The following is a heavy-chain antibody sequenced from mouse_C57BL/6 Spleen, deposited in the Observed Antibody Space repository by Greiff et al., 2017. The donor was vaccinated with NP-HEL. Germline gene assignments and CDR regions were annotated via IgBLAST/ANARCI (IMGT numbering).Heavy chain of an antibody. CDR1: GYTFTSYW. J-gene: IGHJ3*01. D-gene: IGHD2-4*01. CDR2: IYPGSGST. Sequence: QVQLKQPGAELVKPGASVKMSCKASGYTFTSYWITWVKQRPGQGLEWIGDIYPGSGSTNYNEKFKSKATLTVDTSSSTAYMQLSSLTSEDSAVYYCAREGNYDYDGSGFAYWGQGTLVTVSA. V-gene: IGHV1-55*01. CDR3: AREGNYDYDGSGFAY.